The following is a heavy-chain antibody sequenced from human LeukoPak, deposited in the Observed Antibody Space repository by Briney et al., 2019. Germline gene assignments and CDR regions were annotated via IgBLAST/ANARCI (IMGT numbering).Heavy chain of an antibody. CDR2: IYHDERT. D-gene: IGHD3-22*01. V-gene: IGHV4-38-2*01. CDR3: ARAPVVSPFDS. Sequence: SETLTLTCAVSGFSISHGYFWGWVRKPPGKGLEWIASIYHDERTYYNASLNSRATISVDTSKNQFSLKLGAVSAADTAVYFCARAPVVSPFDSWGQGILVIVSS. CDR1: GFSISHGYF. J-gene: IGHJ4*02.